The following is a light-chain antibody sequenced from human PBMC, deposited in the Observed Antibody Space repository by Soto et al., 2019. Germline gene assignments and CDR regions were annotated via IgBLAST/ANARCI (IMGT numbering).Light chain of an antibody. J-gene: IGLJ2*01. V-gene: IGLV2-14*01. CDR3: SSYTSNTHVV. CDR2: EVS. Sequence: QCALTQPASVSGSPGQSITISCTGTSSDVGGYNYVSWYQQHPGKAPKLMIYEVSNRPSGVSNRFSGSKSGNTASLTISGLQAEDEADYYCSSYTSNTHVVFGGGTKLTVL. CDR1: SSDVGGYNY.